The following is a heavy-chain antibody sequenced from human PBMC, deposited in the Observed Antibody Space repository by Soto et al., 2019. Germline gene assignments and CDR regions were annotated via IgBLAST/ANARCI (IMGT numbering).Heavy chain of an antibody. CDR2: MNPNSGNT. Sequence: SVKVSCKASGYTFTSYDINWVRQATGQGLEWMGWMNPNSGNTGYAQNFQGRVTMTRDTSIRTAYLELSSLRSEDTAVYYCARKIPGTGGFDYWGQGILVTVSS. V-gene: IGHV1-8*01. J-gene: IGHJ4*02. D-gene: IGHD2-8*02. CDR1: GYTFTSYD. CDR3: ARKIPGTGGFDY.